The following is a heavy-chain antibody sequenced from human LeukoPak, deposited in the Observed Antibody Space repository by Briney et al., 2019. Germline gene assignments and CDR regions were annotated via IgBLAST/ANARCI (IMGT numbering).Heavy chain of an antibody. CDR1: GGSISSYY. D-gene: IGHD2-15*01. CDR3: ARGTVVFDMDV. Sequence: SETLTLSCTISGGSISSYYWSWIRQPPGKGLDWIGYIYYSGSTNYNPSLKSRVTMSVDTSKNQFSLKLSSVTAADTAVYYCARGTVVFDMDVLREGRTVTVSS. V-gene: IGHV4-59*01. J-gene: IGHJ6*04. CDR2: IYYSGST.